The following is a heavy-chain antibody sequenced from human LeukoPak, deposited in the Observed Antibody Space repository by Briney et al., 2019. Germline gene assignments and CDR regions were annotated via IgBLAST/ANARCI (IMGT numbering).Heavy chain of an antibody. V-gene: IGHV4-39*07. CDR3: ARDGPDIVGATRSDYYYGMDV. CDR1: GGSISSSSYY. J-gene: IGHJ6*02. Sequence: SETLSLTCTVSGGSISSSSYYWGWIRQPPGKGLEWIGSIYYSGSTYYNPSLKSRVTISVDTSKNQFSLKLSSVTAADTAVYYCARDGPDIVGATRSDYYYGMDVWGQGTTVTVSS. CDR2: IYYSGST. D-gene: IGHD1-26*01.